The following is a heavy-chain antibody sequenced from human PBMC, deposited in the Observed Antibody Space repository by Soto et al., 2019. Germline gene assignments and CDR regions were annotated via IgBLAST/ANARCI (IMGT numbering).Heavy chain of an antibody. CDR1: GFNFNDYG. J-gene: IGHJ6*02. Sequence: GGSLRLSCAASGFNFNDYGMHWFRQAPGRGLEWVSSISWNSVSIYYGDSVRGRFIISRDNAKNSLDLQMGSLRVEDTAVYYCARENKDVNKSTSISSGFHGMDVWGQGITVTVSS. CDR3: ARENKDVNKSTSISSGFHGMDV. D-gene: IGHD2-2*01. CDR2: ISWNSVSI. V-gene: IGHV3-9*01.